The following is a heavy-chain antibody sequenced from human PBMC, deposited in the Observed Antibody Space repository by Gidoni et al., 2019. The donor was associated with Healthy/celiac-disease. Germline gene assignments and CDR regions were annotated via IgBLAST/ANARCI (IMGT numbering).Heavy chain of an antibody. CDR3: AKRYNWNDSRGPFDY. D-gene: IGHD1-1*01. Sequence: EVQLLESGGGLVQPGGSLRPSCAASGFTFSSYAMSWVRQAPGKGLELVSAISGSGGSTYYADSVKGRFTISRDNSKNTLYLQMNSLRAEDTAVYYCAKRYNWNDSRGPFDYWGQGTLVTVSS. CDR2: ISGSGGST. V-gene: IGHV3-23*01. CDR1: GFTFSSYA. J-gene: IGHJ4*02.